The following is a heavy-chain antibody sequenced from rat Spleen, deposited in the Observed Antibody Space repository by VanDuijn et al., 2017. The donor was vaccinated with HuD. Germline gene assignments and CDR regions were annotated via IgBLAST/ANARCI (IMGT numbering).Heavy chain of an antibody. V-gene: IGHV5-22*01. J-gene: IGHJ3*01. CDR3: AKEGFSVTFAY. CDR1: GFTFSDYN. D-gene: IGHD1-1*01. Sequence: EVQLVESGGGLVQPGRSLKLSCVVSGFTFSDYNMAWVRQAPKKGLEWVATISYEGSSTYYGDSVKGRFTITSENAENTIYLQMNSLRSEDTATYYCAKEGFSVTFAYWGQGTLVTVSS. CDR2: ISYEGSST.